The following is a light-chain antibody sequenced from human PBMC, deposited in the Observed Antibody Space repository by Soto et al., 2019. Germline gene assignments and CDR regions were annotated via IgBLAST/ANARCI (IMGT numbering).Light chain of an antibody. CDR2: EVT. CDR1: SSDVGAYNY. CDR3: SSYAGSKNLV. V-gene: IGLV2-8*01. J-gene: IGLJ2*01. Sequence: QSALTQPPSASGSPGQSVTISCTGTSSDVGAYNYVSWYQQHPGKAPKLTIYEVTKRPSGVPDRFSGSKSGNTASLTVSGLQAEDEADYYCSSYAGSKNLVFGGGTKVTVL.